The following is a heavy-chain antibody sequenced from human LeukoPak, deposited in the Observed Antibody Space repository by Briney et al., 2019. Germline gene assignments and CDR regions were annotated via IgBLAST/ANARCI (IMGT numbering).Heavy chain of an antibody. CDR2: ISWNSGSI. CDR1: GFTFDDYA. D-gene: IGHD3-10*01. J-gene: IGHJ3*02. CDR3: ARITMVRGVIIIGAFDI. Sequence: GGSLRLSCAASGFTFDDYAMHWVRQAPGKGLEWVSGISWNSGSIGYADSVKGRFTISRDNAKNSLYLQMNSLRAEDTAVYYCARITMVRGVIIIGAFDIWGQGTMVTVSS. V-gene: IGHV3-9*01.